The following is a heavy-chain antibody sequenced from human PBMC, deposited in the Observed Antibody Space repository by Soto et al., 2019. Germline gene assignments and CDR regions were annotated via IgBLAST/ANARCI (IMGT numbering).Heavy chain of an antibody. CDR1: GYTFTSYG. D-gene: IGHD3-3*01. Sequence: GASVKVSCKASGYTFTSYGISWVRQAPGQGLEWMGWISAYNGNTNYAQKLQGRVTMTTDTSTSTAYMELRSLRSDDTAVYYCAREADYDFWSAFSPPYYYYGMDVWGQGTTVTVSS. CDR3: AREADYDFWSAFSPPYYYYGMDV. CDR2: ISAYNGNT. J-gene: IGHJ6*02. V-gene: IGHV1-18*01.